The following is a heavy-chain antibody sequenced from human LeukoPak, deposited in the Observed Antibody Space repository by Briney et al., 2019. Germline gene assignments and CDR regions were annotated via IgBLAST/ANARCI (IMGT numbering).Heavy chain of an antibody. Sequence: PGGSLRLSCAASGFIFSSYAMHWVRQAPGKGLEWVAVISYDGSNKYYADSVKGRFTISRDNSKNTLYLQMNSLRGEDTAVYYCARVQAGGGAEWFYYIYYGMDVWGQGTTVTVSS. V-gene: IGHV3-30*04. J-gene: IGHJ6*02. CDR2: ISYDGSNK. CDR3: ARVQAGGGAEWFYYIYYGMDV. CDR1: GFIFSSYA. D-gene: IGHD2-21*01.